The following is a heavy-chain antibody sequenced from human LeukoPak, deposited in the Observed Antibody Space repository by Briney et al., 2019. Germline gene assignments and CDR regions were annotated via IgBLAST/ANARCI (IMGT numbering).Heavy chain of an antibody. CDR1: GGSISSGGYS. J-gene: IGHJ4*02. Sequence: SQTLSLTCAVSGGSISSGGYSWSWIRQPPGKGLEWIGYIYHSGSTYYNPSLKSRVTISVDRSKNQFSLKLSSVTAADTAVYYCARDRREWTYYFDYWGQGTLVTVSS. CDR3: ARDRREWTYYFDY. D-gene: IGHD3-3*01. V-gene: IGHV4-30-2*01. CDR2: IYHSGST.